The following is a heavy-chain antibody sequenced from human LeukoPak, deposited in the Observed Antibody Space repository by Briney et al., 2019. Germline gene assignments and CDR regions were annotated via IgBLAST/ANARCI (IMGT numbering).Heavy chain of an antibody. D-gene: IGHD2/OR15-2a*01. J-gene: IGHJ4*02. CDR1: GGSISSSSYY. CDR3: AGHHPRNTVDF. Sequence: SETLSLTCTVSGGSISSSSYYWSWIRQPAGTGLEWIGRIYATGSTIYNPSLKSRVTMSLDTSKNQFSLKLSSVTAADTAVYYCAGHHPRNTVDFWGQGTLVTVSS. CDR2: IYATGST. V-gene: IGHV4-61*02.